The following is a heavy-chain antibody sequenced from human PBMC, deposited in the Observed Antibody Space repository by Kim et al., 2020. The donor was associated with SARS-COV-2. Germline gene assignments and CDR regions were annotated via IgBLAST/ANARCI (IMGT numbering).Heavy chain of an antibody. CDR3: ARVQGIAAAGNGDYYYYGMDV. J-gene: IGHJ6*02. CDR1: GGTFSSYA. V-gene: IGHV1-69*13. CDR2: IIPIFGTA. D-gene: IGHD6-13*01. Sequence: SVKVSCKASGGTFSSYAISWVRQAPGQGLEWMGGIIPIFGTANYAQKFQGRVTITADESTSTAYMELSSLRSEDTAVYYCARVQGIAAAGNGDYYYYGMDVWGQGTTVTVSS.